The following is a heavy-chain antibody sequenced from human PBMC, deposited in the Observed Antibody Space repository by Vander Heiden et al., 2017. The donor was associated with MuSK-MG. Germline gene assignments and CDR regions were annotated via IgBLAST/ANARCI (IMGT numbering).Heavy chain of an antibody. CDR3: ARGKAAYGDYH. D-gene: IGHD4-17*01. J-gene: IGHJ5*02. Sequence: QVQLQQWGAGPLKPSATLSLTCAVHGESFSGYYWNWSRQPPGKGLEWIGEINHSGSTSYNPSLKSRVTMSVDTSKNQLSLKLSSVTAADTAVYYCARGKAAYGDYHWGQGTLVTVSS. CDR1: GESFSGYY. CDR2: INHSGST. V-gene: IGHV4-34*01.